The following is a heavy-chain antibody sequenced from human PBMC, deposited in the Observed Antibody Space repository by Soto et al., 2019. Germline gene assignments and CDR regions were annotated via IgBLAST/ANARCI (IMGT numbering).Heavy chain of an antibody. V-gene: IGHV4-34*01. Sequence: SETLSLICAVYGGSCSGYSCSWIRQPPGKGLEWIGEINHSGSTNYNPSLKSRVTISVDTSKNQFPLKLSSVTAADTAVYYCARSTGYYDFWSGYYKALTGFDYWGQGTLVTVS. CDR3: ARSTGYYDFWSGYYKALTGFDY. CDR1: GGSCSGYS. CDR2: INHSGST. J-gene: IGHJ4*02. D-gene: IGHD3-3*01.